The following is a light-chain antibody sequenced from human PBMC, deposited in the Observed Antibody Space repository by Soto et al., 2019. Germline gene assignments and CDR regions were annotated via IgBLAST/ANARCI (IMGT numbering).Light chain of an antibody. CDR1: QSVSTN. CDR3: QQYNSWPSYT. Sequence: EIVMTQSPATLSVSPGERASLSCRASQSVSTNLAWYQQKPAQAPRLLIYGASTRATGIPARFSGGGSGTEFTLTISSLQSADFAVYYCQQYNSWPSYTFGQGTKLQIK. CDR2: GAS. V-gene: IGKV3-15*01. J-gene: IGKJ2*01.